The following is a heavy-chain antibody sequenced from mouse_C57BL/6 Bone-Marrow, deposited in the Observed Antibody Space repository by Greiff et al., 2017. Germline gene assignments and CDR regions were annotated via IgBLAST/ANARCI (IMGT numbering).Heavy chain of an antibody. CDR2: ISYDGSN. CDR3: ARDGYYVVYYAMDY. D-gene: IGHD2-3*01. J-gene: IGHJ4*01. CDR1: GYSITRGYY. V-gene: IGHV3-6*01. Sequence: ESGPGLVKPSQSLSLTCSVTGYSITRGYYWNWIRQFPGNKLEWMGYISYDGSNNYNPSLKNRISITRDTSKKQFFLKLNSVTTEDTATYYCARDGYYVVYYAMDYWGQGTSVTVSS.